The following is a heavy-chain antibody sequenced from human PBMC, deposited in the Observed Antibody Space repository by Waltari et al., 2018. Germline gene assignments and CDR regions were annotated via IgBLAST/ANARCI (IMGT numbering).Heavy chain of an antibody. CDR1: GGFIRGTSDY. Sequence: QLQLQESGPGLVKPSETLSLTCSVAGGFIRGTSDYWVWIRQTPVKGREWIGSIYYSVSTHSTPSLKSRVTIAVVSSRNEFWLRLNSVVATDTAVYDCARNNSGSKCDMCGRGTTVTVSS. CDR3: ARNNSGSKCDM. CDR2: IYYSVST. J-gene: IGHJ3*02. D-gene: IGHD6-19*01. V-gene: IGHV4-39*01.